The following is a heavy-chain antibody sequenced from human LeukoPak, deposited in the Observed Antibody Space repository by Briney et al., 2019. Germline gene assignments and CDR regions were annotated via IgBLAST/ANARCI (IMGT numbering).Heavy chain of an antibody. V-gene: IGHV5-51*01. Sequence: GESLKISCKASGYRFNIYWIGWVRPMPGKGLEWMGIVYPGDSDTRYSPSFQGQVTISPDKSINTAYLQWSSPKASDTAMFYCARGTSSYEFDYWGQGTLVTVSS. J-gene: IGHJ4*02. D-gene: IGHD2-2*01. CDR1: GYRFNIYW. CDR2: VYPGDSDT. CDR3: ARGTSSYEFDY.